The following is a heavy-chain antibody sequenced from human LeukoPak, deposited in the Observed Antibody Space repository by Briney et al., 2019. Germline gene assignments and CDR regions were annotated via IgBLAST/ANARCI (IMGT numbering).Heavy chain of an antibody. CDR1: GFHFNNEH. CDR3: LKSVDF. J-gene: IGHJ4*02. V-gene: IGHV3-48*01. CDR2: IDPETRNI. Sequence: GGSLRLSCEGSGFHFNNEHMNWVRQTPGKGLEWVAHIDPETRNIFYADSVKGRFTLSRDNAKSSMFLQMNSLRVEDTAVYYCLKSVDFWGQGTLVTVSS.